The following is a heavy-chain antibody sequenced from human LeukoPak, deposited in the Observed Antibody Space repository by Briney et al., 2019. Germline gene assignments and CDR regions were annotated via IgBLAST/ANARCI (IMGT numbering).Heavy chain of an antibody. CDR2: IYSGVPT. CDR3: VQTTGWPGFDY. V-gene: IGHV4-4*09. J-gene: IGHJ4*02. CDR1: GVSISRFY. Sequence: SETLSLTCTTSGVSISRFYWSWVRQPPGKGLEWIGNIYSGVPTSFNPSLKSRVVTSVDTSKNQFSLNLTSVTAADTAMYYCVQTTGWPGFDYWGQGILVTVSS. D-gene: IGHD1-1*01.